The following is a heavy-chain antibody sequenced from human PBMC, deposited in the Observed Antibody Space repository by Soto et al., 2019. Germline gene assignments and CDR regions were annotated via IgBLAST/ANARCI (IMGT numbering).Heavy chain of an antibody. Sequence: SVPLSVTFAFFGGSINSIQWWSSVCEPPGKGMEWIGEIYHSESTNYTPSLRSRVTIAVDKSKTQFSLKLSSVTAADTAVYYCASPNIAFYNWFDPWGQATLVT. V-gene: IGHV4-4*02. D-gene: IGHD3-3*02. CDR1: GGSINSIQW. CDR3: ASPNIAFYNWFDP. CDR2: IYHSEST. J-gene: IGHJ5*02.